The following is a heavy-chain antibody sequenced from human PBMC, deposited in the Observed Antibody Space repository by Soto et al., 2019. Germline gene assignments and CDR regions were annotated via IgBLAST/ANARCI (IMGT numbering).Heavy chain of an antibody. CDR3: ARDREYSSSSNPFDY. CDR1: GFTFSSYS. CDR2: ISSSSSYI. V-gene: IGHV3-21*01. J-gene: IGHJ4*02. D-gene: IGHD6-6*01. Sequence: PGGSLRLSCAASGFTFSSYSMDWVRQAPGKGLEWVSSISSSSSYIYYADSVKGRFTISRDNAKNSLYLQMNSLRAEDTAVYYCARDREYSSSSNPFDYWGQGTLVTVSS.